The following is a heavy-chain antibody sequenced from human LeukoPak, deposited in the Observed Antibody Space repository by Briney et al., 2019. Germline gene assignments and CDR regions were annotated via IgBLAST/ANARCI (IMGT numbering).Heavy chain of an antibody. D-gene: IGHD2-21*02. CDR1: GFTFSSYA. Sequence: GGSLRLSCAASGFTFSSYAMSWVRQAPGKGLEWVSYISSSGSTIYYADSVKGRFTISRDNAKNSLYLQMNSLRAEDTAVYYCARIRGGDRAFDYWGQGTLVTVSS. V-gene: IGHV3-48*03. CDR2: ISSSGSTI. J-gene: IGHJ4*02. CDR3: ARIRGGDRAFDY.